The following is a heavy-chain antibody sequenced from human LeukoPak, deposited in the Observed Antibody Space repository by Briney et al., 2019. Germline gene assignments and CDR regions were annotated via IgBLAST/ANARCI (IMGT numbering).Heavy chain of an antibody. V-gene: IGHV1-69*05. D-gene: IGHD3-3*01. CDR3: ARQGGITVFGVAQPGGAFDI. CDR1: GGTFSSYA. CDR2: IIPIFGTS. J-gene: IGHJ3*02. Sequence: SVKVSCKASGGTFSSYAISWVRQAPGQGLEWMGGIIPIFGTSKYAQKVQGRVTMSTDESTSTAYMELSSLTSEDSAVYYCARQGGITVFGVAQPGGAFDIWGQGTMVTVSS.